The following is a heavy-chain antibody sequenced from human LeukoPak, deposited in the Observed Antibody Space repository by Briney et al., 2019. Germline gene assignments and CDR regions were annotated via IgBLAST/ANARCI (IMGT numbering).Heavy chain of an antibody. CDR3: AKGSSGYFADL. V-gene: IGHV3-23*01. Sequence: GGSLRLSCTASGFIFNNFGLMWIRQAPGKGLEWVSAISNDGGGTTYADFVKGRFTISRDNSKNTLFLQMNSLRAEDTALYYCAKGSSGYFADLWGQGTLVTVSS. D-gene: IGHD3-22*01. CDR2: ISNDGGGT. CDR1: GFIFNNFG. J-gene: IGHJ5*02.